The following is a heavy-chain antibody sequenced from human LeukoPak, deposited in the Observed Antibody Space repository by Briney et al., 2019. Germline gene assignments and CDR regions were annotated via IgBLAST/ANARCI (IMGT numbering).Heavy chain of an antibody. CDR3: ARLYYDLWSGYFNGPTNFDY. CDR1: GGSISSSSDY. CDR2: IYYSGST. D-gene: IGHD3-3*01. Sequence: SETLSLTCTVSGGSISSSSDYWGWIRQPPGKGLEWIGSIYYSGSTYYNPSLKSRVTISVDTSKNQFSLKLSSVTAADTAVYYCARLYYDLWSGYFNGPTNFDYWGQGTLVTVSS. V-gene: IGHV4-39*01. J-gene: IGHJ4*02.